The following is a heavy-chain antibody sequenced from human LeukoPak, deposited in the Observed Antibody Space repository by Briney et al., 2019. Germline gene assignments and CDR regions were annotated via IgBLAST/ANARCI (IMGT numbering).Heavy chain of an antibody. D-gene: IGHD3-3*02. CDR3: AKDISSTSSTPFAL. J-gene: IGHJ5*02. CDR2: ISGSGTAT. Sequence: PGGSLKVSCEASGFTSGFTFSSFAMSWVRQAPGKGLEWGSAISGSGTATHYAATVRGRFTISRDNSKNTLYLEMNSLRAEDTAIYYCAKDISSTSSTPFALWGQGTLVTASS. V-gene: IGHV3-23*01. CDR1: GFTFSSFA.